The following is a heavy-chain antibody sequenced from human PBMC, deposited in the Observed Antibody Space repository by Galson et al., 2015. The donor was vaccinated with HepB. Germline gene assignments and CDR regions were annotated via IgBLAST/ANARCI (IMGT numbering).Heavy chain of an antibody. D-gene: IGHD5-18*01. V-gene: IGHV1-24*01. Sequence: CKVSGYTLTELSMHWVRQAPGKGLEWMGGFDPEDGETIYAQKFQGRVTMTEDTSTDTAYMELSSLRSEDTAVYYCATDARRLWLRGPSYYYYGMDVWGQGTTVTVSS. CDR1: GYTLTELS. J-gene: IGHJ6*02. CDR3: ATDARRLWLRGPSYYYYGMDV. CDR2: FDPEDGET.